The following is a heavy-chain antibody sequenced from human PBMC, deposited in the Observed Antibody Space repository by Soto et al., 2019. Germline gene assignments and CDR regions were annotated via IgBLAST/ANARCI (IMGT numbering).Heavy chain of an antibody. CDR1: GYSFTSYW. Sequence: GESLQISCKVSGYSFTSYWISWVRQMPGKGLEWMGRIDPSDSYTNYSPSFQGHVTISADKSISTAYLQWSSLKASDTAMYYCARRGGSSWPYYYYGMDVWGQGTTVTVS. CDR2: IDPSDSYT. V-gene: IGHV5-10-1*01. D-gene: IGHD6-13*01. J-gene: IGHJ6*02. CDR3: ARRGGSSWPYYYYGMDV.